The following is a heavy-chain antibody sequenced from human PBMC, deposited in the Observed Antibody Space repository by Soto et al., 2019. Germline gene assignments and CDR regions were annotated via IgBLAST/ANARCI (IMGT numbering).Heavy chain of an antibody. CDR3: ARVSIFCSSTSCYDY. Sequence: GGSLRLSCAASGFTFSDYYMSWIRQAPGKGLEWVSYISSSGSTIYYADSVKGRFTISRDNAKNSLYLQMNSLRAEDTAVYYCARVSIFCSSTSCYDYWGQGTLVTVSS. D-gene: IGHD2-2*01. CDR1: GFTFSDYY. V-gene: IGHV3-11*01. J-gene: IGHJ4*02. CDR2: ISSSGSTI.